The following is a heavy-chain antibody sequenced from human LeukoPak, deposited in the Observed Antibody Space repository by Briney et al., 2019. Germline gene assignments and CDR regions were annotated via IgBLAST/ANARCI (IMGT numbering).Heavy chain of an antibody. D-gene: IGHD3-16*01. CDR1: GASISSDY. CDR3: ARYLRQPGTFYLDH. V-gene: IGHV4-59*01. Sequence: SETLSLTCTVSGASISSDYXTWIXQPPGXGLEWIGYIYYSGSTNYNPSLKSRVTMSVDTSRNQFSLELPSVTAADSAVYYCARYLRQPGTFYLDHWGQGTLVTVSS. CDR2: IYYSGST. J-gene: IGHJ4*02.